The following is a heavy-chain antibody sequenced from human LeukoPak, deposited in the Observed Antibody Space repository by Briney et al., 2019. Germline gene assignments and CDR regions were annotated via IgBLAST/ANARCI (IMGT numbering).Heavy chain of an antibody. CDR1: GYTFSSFS. D-gene: IGHD3-22*01. CDR3: VRVRRNSDTSGYYYYYDF. V-gene: IGHV3-21*01. J-gene: IGHJ4*02. CDR2: ISVRSNYI. Sequence: PGGSLRLSCVASGYTFSSFSINWVRQAPGKGLEWVSSISVRSNYIYYADSVRGRFSISRDDARDSLFLQMNSLRAEDTAVYYCVRVRRNSDTSGYYYYYDFWGQGTLVTVSS.